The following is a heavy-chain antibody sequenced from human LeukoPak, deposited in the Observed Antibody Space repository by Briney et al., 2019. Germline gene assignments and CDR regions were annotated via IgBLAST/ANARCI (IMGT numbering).Heavy chain of an antibody. D-gene: IGHD3-16*01. CDR3: ARDLGPYNWFDP. CDR2: IYYSGST. V-gene: IGHV4-59*01. Sequence: PSETLSLTYTVSGGSISSYYWSWIRQPPGKGLEWIGYIYYSGSTNYNPSLKSRVTISVDTSKNQFSLKLSSVTAADTAVYYCARDLGPYNWFDPWGQGTLVTVSS. CDR1: GGSISSYY. J-gene: IGHJ5*02.